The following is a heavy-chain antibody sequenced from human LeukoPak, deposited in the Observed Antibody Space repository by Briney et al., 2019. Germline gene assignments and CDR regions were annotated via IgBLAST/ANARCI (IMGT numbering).Heavy chain of an antibody. CDR1: GFTFNSYG. V-gene: IGHV3-33*06. CDR2: IWYDGSNK. J-gene: IGHJ4*02. Sequence: GGSLRLSCAASGFTFNSYGMHWVRQAPGKGLEWVAVIWYDGSNKYYADSVKGRFTISRDNSKNTLYLQMNSLRAEDTAVYYCAKRNRGGYCSSTSCYIIDYWGQGTLVTVSS. CDR3: AKRNRGGYCSSTSCYIIDY. D-gene: IGHD2-2*02.